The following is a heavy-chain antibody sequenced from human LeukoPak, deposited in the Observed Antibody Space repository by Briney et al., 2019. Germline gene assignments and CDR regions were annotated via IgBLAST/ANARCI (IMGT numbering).Heavy chain of an antibody. CDR3: ARETREATVNPHDAFDI. D-gene: IGHD4-17*01. CDR2: IIPIFGTA. J-gene: IGHJ3*02. CDR1: GGTFSSYA. V-gene: IGHV1-69*05. Sequence: GSSVKVSCKASGGTFSSYAISWVRQAPGQGLEWMGGIIPIFGTANYAQKFQGRVMITTDESTSTAYMELSSLRSEDTAVYYCARETREATVNPHDAFDIWGQGTMVTVSS.